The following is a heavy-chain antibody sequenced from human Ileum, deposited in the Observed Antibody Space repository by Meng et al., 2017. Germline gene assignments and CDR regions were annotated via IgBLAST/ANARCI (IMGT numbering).Heavy chain of an antibody. V-gene: IGHV3-66*01. CDR1: GFTVSRDY. Sequence: GGSLRLSCAASGFTVSRDYMTWVRQAPGKGLEWVSVIYKEDSPNYADSVKGRFTMSRDNAKNTLFLQMNSLRADDTAVYYCVKGLTSGSGSGDYWGQGTLVTVSS. D-gene: IGHD3-10*01. CDR3: VKGLTSGSGSGDY. CDR2: IYKEDSP. J-gene: IGHJ4*02.